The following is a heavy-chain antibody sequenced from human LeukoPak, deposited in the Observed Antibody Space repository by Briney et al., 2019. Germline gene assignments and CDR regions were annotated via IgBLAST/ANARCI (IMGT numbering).Heavy chain of an antibody. CDR3: ARSSYYYDSSGYSDY. Sequence: ASVKVSCKASGGTLSSYGINWVRQAPGQGLEWMGGIIPVFGTANYAQKFQGRVTITTDESTSTVYMGLSSLRSDDTAVYYCARSSYYYDSSGYSDYWGQGTLVTVSS. CDR1: GGTLSSYG. CDR2: IIPVFGTA. D-gene: IGHD3-22*01. J-gene: IGHJ4*02. V-gene: IGHV1-69*05.